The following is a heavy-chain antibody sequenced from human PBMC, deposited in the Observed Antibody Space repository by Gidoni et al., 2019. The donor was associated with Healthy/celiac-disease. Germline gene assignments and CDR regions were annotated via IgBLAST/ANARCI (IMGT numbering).Heavy chain of an antibody. J-gene: IGHJ4*02. CDR1: GFTFSSYG. CDR2: ISYDGSNK. CDR3: AKETVGFRELGGGDY. D-gene: IGHD3-10*01. V-gene: IGHV3-30*18. Sequence: QVQLVESGGGVVQPGRSLRLSCAASGFTFSSYGMHWVRQAPGKGLAWVAVISYDGSNKYYADSVKGRFTISRDNSKNTLYLQMNSLRAEDTAVYYCAKETVGFRELGGGDYWGQGTLVTVSS.